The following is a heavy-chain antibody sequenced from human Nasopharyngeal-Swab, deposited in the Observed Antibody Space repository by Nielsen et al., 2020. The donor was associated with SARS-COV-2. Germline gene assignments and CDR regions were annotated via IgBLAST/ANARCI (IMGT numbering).Heavy chain of an antibody. CDR2: MCLDGNKK. CDR3: AKGPLIIVVDYYFDY. Sequence: VRQMPGKGARGGALMCLDGNKKYCGDSVEGRFTISRDNSENTLYLQMNSLRAEDTAVYYCAKGPLIIVVDYYFDYWGQGTLVTVSS. D-gene: IGHD2-2*01. J-gene: IGHJ4*02. V-gene: IGHV3-33*06.